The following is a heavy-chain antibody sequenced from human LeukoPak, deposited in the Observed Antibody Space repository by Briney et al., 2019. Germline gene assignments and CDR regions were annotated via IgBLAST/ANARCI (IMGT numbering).Heavy chain of an antibody. D-gene: IGHD4-23*01. CDR1: GFIFSSYG. J-gene: IGHJ5*02. CDR3: AREGTKMTTVVSNWFDP. V-gene: IGHV3-33*01. Sequence: GGSLRLSCAASGFIFSSYGMHWVRQAPGKGLEWVAVIWYDGSNKYYADSVKGRFIISRDNSKNTLYLQMNSLRAEDTAVYYCAREGTKMTTVVSNWFDPWGRGTLVTVSS. CDR2: IWYDGSNK.